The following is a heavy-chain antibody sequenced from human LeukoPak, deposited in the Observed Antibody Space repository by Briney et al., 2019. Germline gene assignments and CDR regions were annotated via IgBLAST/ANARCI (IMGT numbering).Heavy chain of an antibody. CDR2: INPSGGST. Sequence: ASVKVSCKASGYTFTSYYMHWVRQAPGQGLEWMGIINPSGGSTSYAQKFQGRVTITADKSTSTAYMELSSLRSEDTAVYYCARDWPWLVRLGIYYGMDVWGQGTTVTVSS. CDR1: GYTFTSYY. J-gene: IGHJ6*02. D-gene: IGHD6-19*01. CDR3: ARDWPWLVRLGIYYGMDV. V-gene: IGHV1-46*01.